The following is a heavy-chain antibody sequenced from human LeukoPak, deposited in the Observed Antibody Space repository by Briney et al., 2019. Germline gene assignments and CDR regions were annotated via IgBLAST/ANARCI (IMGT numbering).Heavy chain of an antibody. J-gene: IGHJ3*02. CDR3: AASYDSSGYYYGHAFDI. D-gene: IGHD3-22*01. CDR1: GYSFTSYW. CDR2: IYPGDSDT. V-gene: IGHV5-51*01. Sequence: GESLKISCKGSGYSFTSYWIGWVRQMPGKGLEWMGIIYPGDSDTRYSPSFQGQVTISADKSISTAYLQWSSLKASDTAMYYCAASYDSSGYYYGHAFDIWGQGTMVTVSS.